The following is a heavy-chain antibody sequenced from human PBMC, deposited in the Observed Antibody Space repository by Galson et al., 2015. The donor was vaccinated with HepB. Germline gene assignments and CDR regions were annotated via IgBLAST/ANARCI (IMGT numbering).Heavy chain of an antibody. Sequence: KGLEWIGYIYYSGSTNYNPSLKSRVTISVDTSKNQFSLKLSSATAADTAVYYCATASANTYQPLYGTTYYYYAMDVWGQGTTVTVS. CDR3: ATASANTYQPLYGTTYYYYAMDV. CDR2: IYYSGST. V-gene: IGHV4-59*01. D-gene: IGHD2-2*01. J-gene: IGHJ6*02.